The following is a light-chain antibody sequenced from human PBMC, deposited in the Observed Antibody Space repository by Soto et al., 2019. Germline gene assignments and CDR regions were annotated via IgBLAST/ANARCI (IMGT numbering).Light chain of an antibody. CDR3: LHRINWPRT. Sequence: DIVLTQSPVTLSLSPGERLTLSFRASEPVXIDLPWDQQKPGQDRRLLXYDSSKRATGIPARLSGSGSGTDFTLTISSLEPEDLGVYYCLHRINWPRTFGQGTRLEIK. J-gene: IGKJ5*01. V-gene: IGKV3-11*01. CDR2: DSS. CDR1: EPVXID.